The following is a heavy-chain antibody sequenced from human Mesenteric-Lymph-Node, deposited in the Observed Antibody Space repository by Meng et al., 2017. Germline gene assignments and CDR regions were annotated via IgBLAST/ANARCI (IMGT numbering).Heavy chain of an antibody. CDR2: IRGTDGST. J-gene: IGHJ4*02. V-gene: IGHV3-23*01. D-gene: IGHD5-18*01. Sequence: GESLKISCAASGFTVSSYAMNWVRQAPGKGPEWVSIIRGTDGSTHYADSVKGRFSISRDNSKNTLHLQLNNLRVEDTAVYYCAKGYTYGPEFDYWGRGTLVTVSS. CDR3: AKGYTYGPEFDY. CDR1: GFTVSSYA.